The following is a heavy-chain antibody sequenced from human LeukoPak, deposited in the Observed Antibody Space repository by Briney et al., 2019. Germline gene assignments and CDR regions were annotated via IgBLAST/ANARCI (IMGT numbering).Heavy chain of an antibody. J-gene: IGHJ3*02. CDR2: IVVGSGNT. V-gene: IGHV1-58*02. CDR1: GFTFTSSA. D-gene: IGHD3-22*01. CDR3: AAETAPYYDREGFDI. Sequence: ASVKVSCKASGFTFTSSAMQWVRQARGQRLEWIGWIVVGSGNTNYAQKFQERVTITRDMSTSTAYMELSSLRSEDTAVYYCAAETAPYYDREGFDIWGQGTMVTVSS.